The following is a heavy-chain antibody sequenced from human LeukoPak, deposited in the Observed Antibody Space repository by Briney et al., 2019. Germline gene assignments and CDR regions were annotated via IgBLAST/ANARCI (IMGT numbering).Heavy chain of an antibody. J-gene: IGHJ4*02. Sequence: GESLKISCKGSGYSFTSYWIGWVRQMPGKGLEWMGIIYPGDSDTRYSPSFQGQVTISADKSISTAYLQWSSLKASDTAMYYCARRAPGYSYGYTKYYFDYWGQGTLVTVSS. CDR2: IYPGDSDT. D-gene: IGHD5-18*01. CDR1: GYSFTSYW. V-gene: IGHV5-51*01. CDR3: ARRAPGYSYGYTKYYFDY.